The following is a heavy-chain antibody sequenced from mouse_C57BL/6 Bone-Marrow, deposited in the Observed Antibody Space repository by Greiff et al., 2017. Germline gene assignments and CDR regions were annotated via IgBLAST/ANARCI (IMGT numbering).Heavy chain of an antibody. Sequence: QVQLQQPGAELVKPGASVKLSCKASGYTFTSYWMQWVKQRPGQGLEWIGEIDPSDSYTNYNQKFKGKATLTVDTSSSTAYMQLSSLTSEDSAVYYCAGEVLTTVVAPYFDVWGTGTTVTVSS. D-gene: IGHD1-1*01. CDR1: GYTFTSYW. V-gene: IGHV1-50*01. CDR2: IDPSDSYT. J-gene: IGHJ1*03. CDR3: AGEVLTTVVAPYFDV.